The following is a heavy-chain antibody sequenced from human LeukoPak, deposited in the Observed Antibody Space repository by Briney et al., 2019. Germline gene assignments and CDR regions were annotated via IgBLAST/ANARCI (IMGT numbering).Heavy chain of an antibody. Sequence: SVKVSCKASGGTFSSYAISWVRQAPGQGLEWMGGTIPIFGTANYAQKFQGRVTITADESTSTAYMELSSLRSEDTAVYYCARDYYDSSGYSRYWFDPWGQGTLVTVSS. CDR2: TIPIFGTA. V-gene: IGHV1-69*13. J-gene: IGHJ5*02. D-gene: IGHD3-22*01. CDR1: GGTFSSYA. CDR3: ARDYYDSSGYSRYWFDP.